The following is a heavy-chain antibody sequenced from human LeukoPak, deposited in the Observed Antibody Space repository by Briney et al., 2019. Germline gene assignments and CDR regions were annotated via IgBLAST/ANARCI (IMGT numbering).Heavy chain of an antibody. J-gene: IGHJ6*02. CDR1: GGSISSYY. D-gene: IGHD3-3*01. V-gene: IGHV4-4*07. CDR3: ARGPAYYDFWSGYYKPDGRHYYGMDV. CDR2: IYTSGST. Sequence: SETLSLTCTVSGGSISSYYWSWIRQPAGKGLEWIGRIYTSGSTNYNPSLKSRVTMSVDTSKNQFSLKLSSVTAADTAVYYCARGPAYYDFWSGYYKPDGRHYYGMDVWGQGTTVTVSS.